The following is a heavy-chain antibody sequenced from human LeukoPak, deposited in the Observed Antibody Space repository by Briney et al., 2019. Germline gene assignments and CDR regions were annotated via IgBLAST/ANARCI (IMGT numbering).Heavy chain of an antibody. CDR1: GFTVSNNY. J-gene: IGHJ4*02. Sequence: GGSLRLSCAASGFTVSNNYMSWVRQAPGKGLEWVSIIYSGGSTYYADSVKGRFTISRDNAKNSLFLQMNSLRDEDTAMYFCARKMALWGQGTLVTVSS. D-gene: IGHD5-24*01. V-gene: IGHV3-66*01. CDR2: IYSGGST. CDR3: ARKMAL.